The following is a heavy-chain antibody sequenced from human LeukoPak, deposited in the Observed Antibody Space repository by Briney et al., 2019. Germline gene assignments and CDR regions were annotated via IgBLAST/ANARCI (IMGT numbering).Heavy chain of an antibody. V-gene: IGHV1-69*13. Sequence: SVKVSCKASGGTFSSYAISWVRQAPGQGLEWMGGIIPIFGTANYAQKFQGRVTIAADESTSTAYMELSSLRSEDTAVYYCARGQITDTAMVTMRVYYYYYMDVWGKGTTVTVSS. J-gene: IGHJ6*03. CDR2: IIPIFGTA. D-gene: IGHD5-18*01. CDR1: GGTFSSYA. CDR3: ARGQITDTAMVTMRVYYYYYMDV.